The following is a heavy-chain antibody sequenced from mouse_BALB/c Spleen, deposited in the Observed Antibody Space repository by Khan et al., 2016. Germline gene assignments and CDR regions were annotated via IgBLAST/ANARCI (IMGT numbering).Heavy chain of an antibody. V-gene: IGHV3-2*02. CDR1: GYSITSDYA. J-gene: IGHJ1*01. CDR2: ISYSGST. CDR3: ARAPPRLYFDV. Sequence: EVKLEESGPGLVKPSQSLSLTCTVTGYSITSDYAWNWIRQFPGNKLEWMGYISYSGSTSYNPSLKSRISITRDTSKNPFFLQLNSVTTEDTATYYCARAPPRLYFDVWGAGTTVTVSS.